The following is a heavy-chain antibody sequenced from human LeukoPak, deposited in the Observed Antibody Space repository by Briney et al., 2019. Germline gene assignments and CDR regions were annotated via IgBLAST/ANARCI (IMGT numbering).Heavy chain of an antibody. V-gene: IGHV3-23*01. CDR2: ISGSGGST. Sequence: PGGSLRLSCAASGFTFSSYAMSWVRQAPGKGLEGVSAISGSGGSTYYADSVKGRFTISRDNSQNTLYLKMNSLRAEDTAVYYCAKARHAVTPYFDYWGQGTLVTVSS. D-gene: IGHD5-18*01. J-gene: IGHJ4*02. CDR3: AKARHAVTPYFDY. CDR1: GFTFSSYA.